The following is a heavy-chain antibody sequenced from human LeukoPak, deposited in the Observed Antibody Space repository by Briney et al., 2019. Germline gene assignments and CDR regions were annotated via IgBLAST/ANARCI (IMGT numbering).Heavy chain of an antibody. CDR3: ARGLVEVRGVIIKNWFDP. CDR1: GGSISSYY. Sequence: SETLSLTCTVSGGSISSYYWSWIRQPPGKGLEWIGEINHSGSTNYNPSLKSRVTISVDTSKNQFSLKLSSVTAADTAVYYCARGLVEVRGVIIKNWFDPWGQGTLVTVSS. J-gene: IGHJ5*02. CDR2: INHSGST. V-gene: IGHV4-34*01. D-gene: IGHD3-10*01.